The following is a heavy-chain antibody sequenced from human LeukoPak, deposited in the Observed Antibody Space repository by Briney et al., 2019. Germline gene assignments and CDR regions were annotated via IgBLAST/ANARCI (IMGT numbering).Heavy chain of an antibody. D-gene: IGHD2-15*01. CDR2: IYFSGST. CDR1: GGSISS. V-gene: IGHV4-61*08. Sequence: SETLSLTCTVSGGSISSFYWSWFYWSWIRQPPRKGLEWIGYIYFSGSTNYNPSLKSRVTISVDTSKNQFSLKLSSVTAADTAVYYCARGVVAAPQTFDYWGQGTLVTVSS. CDR3: ARGVVAAPQTFDY. J-gene: IGHJ4*02.